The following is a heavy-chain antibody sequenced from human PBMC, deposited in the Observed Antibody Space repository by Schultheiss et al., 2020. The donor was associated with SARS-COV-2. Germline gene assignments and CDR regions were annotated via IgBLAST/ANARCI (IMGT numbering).Heavy chain of an antibody. V-gene: IGHV1-2*06. D-gene: IGHD6-6*01. CDR1: GYTFTGYY. J-gene: IGHJ6*02. Sequence: APVKVSCKASGYTFTGYYMHWVRQAPGQGLEWMGRINPNSGGTNYAQKFQGRVTMTRDTSISTAYMELSRLRSDDTAVYYCASAQLVGYGMDVWGQGTTVTVSS. CDR2: INPNSGGT. CDR3: ASAQLVGYGMDV.